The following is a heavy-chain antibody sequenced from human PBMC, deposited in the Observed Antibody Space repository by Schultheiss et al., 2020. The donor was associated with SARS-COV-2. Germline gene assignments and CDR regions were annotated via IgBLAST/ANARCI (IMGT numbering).Heavy chain of an antibody. CDR2: ISGSGGST. CDR3: AKVRDSSGYYQYFDY. J-gene: IGHJ4*02. CDR1: GFTFSDYY. Sequence: GGSLRLSCAASGFTFSDYYMSWIRQAPGKGLEWVSAISGSGGSTYYADSVKGRFTISRDNSKNTLYLQMNSLRAEDTAVYYCAKVRDSSGYYQYFDYWGQGTLVTVSS. V-gene: IGHV3-23*01. D-gene: IGHD3-22*01.